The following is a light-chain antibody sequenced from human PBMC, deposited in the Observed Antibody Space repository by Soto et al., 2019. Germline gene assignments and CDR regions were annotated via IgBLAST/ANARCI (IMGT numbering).Light chain of an antibody. CDR1: QSVSNNY. CDR2: GAS. Sequence: EIVLTQSPGTLSLSPVERATLSCMASQSVSNNYLAWYQQKPGQAPRLLIYGASNRATGIPDRFSGSGSGTDFTLTISRLQPGDFAVYYCQHFGSSLRTFGQGTKVDIK. CDR3: QHFGSSLRT. J-gene: IGKJ1*01. V-gene: IGKV3-20*01.